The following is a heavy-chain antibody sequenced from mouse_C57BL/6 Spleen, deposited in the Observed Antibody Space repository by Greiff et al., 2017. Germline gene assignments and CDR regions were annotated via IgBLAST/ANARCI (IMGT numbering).Heavy chain of an antibody. V-gene: IGHV1-18*01. Sequence: DVQLVESGPELVKPGASVKIPCKASGYTFTDYNMDWVKQSHGKSLEWIGDINPNNGGTIYNQKLKGKATLTVDKSSSTAYMELRSLTSYDTAVYYCARYYSNYDAMDYWGQGTSVTVSS. CDR2: INPNNGGT. D-gene: IGHD2-5*01. J-gene: IGHJ4*01. CDR1: GYTFTDYN. CDR3: ARYYSNYDAMDY.